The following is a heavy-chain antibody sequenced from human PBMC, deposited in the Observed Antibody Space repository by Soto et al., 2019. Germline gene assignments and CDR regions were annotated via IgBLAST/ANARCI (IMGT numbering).Heavy chain of an antibody. V-gene: IGHV1-46*01. J-gene: IGHJ6*02. CDR3: ARPAFSSSWFGGYYYYGMDV. Sequence: AAVKVSCKASGYTFTSYYMHWVRQAPGQGLEWMGIINPSGGSTSYAQKFQGRVTMTRDTSTSTVYMELSSLRSEDTAVYYCARPAFSSSWFGGYYYYGMDVWGQGTTVTVSS. CDR2: INPSGGST. CDR1: GYTFTSYY. D-gene: IGHD6-13*01.